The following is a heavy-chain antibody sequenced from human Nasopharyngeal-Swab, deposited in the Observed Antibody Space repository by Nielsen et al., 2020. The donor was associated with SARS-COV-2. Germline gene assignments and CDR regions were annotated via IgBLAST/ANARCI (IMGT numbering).Heavy chain of an antibody. CDR3: ARGLNGYNTFDY. V-gene: IGHV3-74*01. J-gene: IGHJ4*02. CDR1: GFTFSSYC. D-gene: IGHD5-24*01. CDR2: INNDATTT. Sequence: GESLKLSCAASGFTFSSYCMHWVRQAPGKGLVWVSRINNDATTTSYADSVKGRFTISRDNAKNTLYLQMNSLRVEDTAVYYCARGLNGYNTFDYWGQGTLLTVSS.